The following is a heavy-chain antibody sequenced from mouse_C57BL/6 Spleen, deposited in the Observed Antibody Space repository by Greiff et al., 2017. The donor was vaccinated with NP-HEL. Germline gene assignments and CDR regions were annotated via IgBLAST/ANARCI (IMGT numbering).Heavy chain of an antibody. CDR3: ASSPYGNYPYYYAMDY. Sequence: VQLQQPGAELVMPGASVKLSCKASGYTFTSYWMHWVKQRPGQGLEWIGEIDPSDSYTNYNQKFKGKSTLTVDKSSSTAYMQLSSLTSEDSAVYYCASSPYGNYPYYYAMDYWGQGTSVTVSS. CDR2: IDPSDSYT. V-gene: IGHV1-69*01. D-gene: IGHD2-1*01. CDR1: GYTFTSYW. J-gene: IGHJ4*01.